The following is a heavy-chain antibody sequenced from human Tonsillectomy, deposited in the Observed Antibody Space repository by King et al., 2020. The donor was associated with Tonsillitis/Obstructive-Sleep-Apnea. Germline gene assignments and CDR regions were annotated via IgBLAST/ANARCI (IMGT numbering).Heavy chain of an antibody. J-gene: IGHJ4*02. Sequence: LQLQESGPGLVKPSETLSLTCTVSGGSVSSGNYYWSWIRPPPGKGLEWIGYVYYSGSTNYNPSLKSRVTISVDTSKNQFSLKLSSVTAADTAVYYCARDGGLTTVTGVDYWGQGALVTVSS. D-gene: IGHD4-17*01. CDR1: GGSVSSGNYY. CDR2: VYYSGST. CDR3: ARDGGLTTVTGVDY. V-gene: IGHV4-61*01.